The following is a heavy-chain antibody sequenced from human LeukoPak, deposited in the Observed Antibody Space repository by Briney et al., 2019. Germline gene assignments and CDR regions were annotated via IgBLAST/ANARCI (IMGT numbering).Heavy chain of an antibody. Sequence: GGSLRLSCAASGFTFSSYSMRWVRQAPGKGLEWVAVTSYDEESKFYAVSVKGRFTISRDNSKNSLYLQMNSLRTEDTAVYYCARGATNDFWTGYGWFDPWGQGTMVAVSS. J-gene: IGHJ5*02. CDR1: GFTFSSYS. V-gene: IGHV3-30*04. D-gene: IGHD3/OR15-3a*01. CDR3: ARGATNDFWTGYGWFDP. CDR2: TSYDEESK.